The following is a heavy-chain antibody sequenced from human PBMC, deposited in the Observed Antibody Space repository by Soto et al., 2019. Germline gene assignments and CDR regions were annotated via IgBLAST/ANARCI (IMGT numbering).Heavy chain of an antibody. CDR3: ARDLRFRGFYGMDV. J-gene: IGHJ6*02. CDR1: GGSINTYNLF. Sequence: ETLSLTCTVSGGSINTYNLFWAWVRQPPGKGLEWIASIHYGGNAYYSPSLTTRATISRDTSKNRVSLELRSVTAADTAVYYCARDLRFRGFYGMDVWGQGTTVTVSS. CDR2: IHYGGNA. V-gene: IGHV4-39*02. D-gene: IGHD3-10*01.